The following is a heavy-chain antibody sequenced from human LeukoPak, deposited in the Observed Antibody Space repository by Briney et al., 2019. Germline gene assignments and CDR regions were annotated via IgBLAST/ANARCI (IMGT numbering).Heavy chain of an antibody. CDR1: GFTFSSYA. J-gene: IGHJ4*02. CDR2: ISTSSSAM. Sequence: TGGSLRLSCAASGFTFSSYAMHWVRQAPGKGLDWVSYISTSSSAMYYADSVKGRFTISRDNAKNTLYLQMNSLRAEDTAVYYCARGGGYSYGSFDYWGQGTLVTVSS. V-gene: IGHV3-48*04. CDR3: ARGGGYSYGSFDY. D-gene: IGHD5-18*01.